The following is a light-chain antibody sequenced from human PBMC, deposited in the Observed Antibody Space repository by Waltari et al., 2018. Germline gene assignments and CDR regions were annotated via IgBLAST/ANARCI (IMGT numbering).Light chain of an antibody. Sequence: SYELTQPPSVSVSPGQTARITSSADTSPHQSPFWYQQKPGQAPVLVIYKDSERPSGIPERFSGSSSGTTVTLTISGAQAEDEADYYCQASDTSGSYPVFGGGTKLTVL. CDR1: TSPHQS. CDR3: QASDTSGSYPV. CDR2: KDS. J-gene: IGLJ2*01. V-gene: IGLV3-25*03.